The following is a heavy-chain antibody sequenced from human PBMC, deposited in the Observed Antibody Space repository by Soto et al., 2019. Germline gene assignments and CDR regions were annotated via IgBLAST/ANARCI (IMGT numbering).Heavy chain of an antibody. V-gene: IGHV1-18*01. CDR2: ISTYNGKT. D-gene: IGHD5-18*01. CDR3: ARGAYSYGHDY. CDR1: AYTFTNYG. J-gene: IGHJ4*02. Sequence: ASVKVSCKSSAYTFTNYGISWVLQAPGQGLEWVGGISTYNGKTDSAQKLQGRVSMTTDTSASTAYMELRSLRSDDTAVYYCARGAYSYGHDYWGRGTLVTVSS.